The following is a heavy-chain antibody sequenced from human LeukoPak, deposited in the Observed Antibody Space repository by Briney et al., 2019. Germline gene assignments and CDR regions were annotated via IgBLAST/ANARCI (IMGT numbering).Heavy chain of an antibody. V-gene: IGHV3-7*01. J-gene: IGHJ4*02. Sequence: GGSLRLSCAASGFTFSSYWMSWVRQAPGKGLEWVANIKQDGSEKYYVDSVKGRFTISRDNAKNSLYLQMNSLRAEDTAVYYCARALADSRGYYLGFDYWGQGTPVTVSS. CDR3: ARALADSRGYYLGFDY. CDR2: IKQDGSEK. CDR1: GFTFSSYW. D-gene: IGHD3-22*01.